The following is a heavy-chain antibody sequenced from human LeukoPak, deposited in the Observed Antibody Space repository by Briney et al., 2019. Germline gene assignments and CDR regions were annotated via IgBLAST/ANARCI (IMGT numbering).Heavy chain of an antibody. D-gene: IGHD6-13*01. V-gene: IGHV3-30*02. CDR3: AKDDDRRSSSWYFNWFDP. Sequence: GGSLRLSCAASGFTFSSYGMHWVRQAPGKGLEWVAFIRYDGSNKYYADSVKGRFTISRDNSKNTLYLQMNSLRAEDTAVYYCAKDDDRRSSSWYFNWFDPWGQGTLVTVSS. CDR1: GFTFSSYG. J-gene: IGHJ5*02. CDR2: IRYDGSNK.